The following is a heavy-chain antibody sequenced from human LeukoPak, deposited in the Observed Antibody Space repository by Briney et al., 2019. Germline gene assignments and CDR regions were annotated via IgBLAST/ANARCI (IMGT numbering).Heavy chain of an antibody. D-gene: IGHD4-23*01. J-gene: IGHJ3*02. CDR1: GGSISSGGYY. CDR3: ARSVPTTMGDAFDI. Sequence: SQTLSLTCTVSGGSISSGGYYWSWIRQPAGKGLEWIGRIYTSGSTNYNPSLKSRVTTSVDTSMNQFSLKLNSVTAADTAVYYCARSVPTTMGDAFDIWGQGTMVTVSS. CDR2: IYTSGST. V-gene: IGHV4-61*02.